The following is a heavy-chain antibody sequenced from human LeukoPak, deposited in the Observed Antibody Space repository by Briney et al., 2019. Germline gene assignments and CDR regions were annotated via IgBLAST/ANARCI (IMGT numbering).Heavy chain of an antibody. D-gene: IGHD4-11*01. V-gene: IGHV4-39*01. CDR1: GCSINTRSYY. Sequence: PSETLSLTCTVSGCSINTRSYYWGWLRQPPGKGLEWIGSIFYSGSTYYNPSLKSRFTISVDTSKNQFSLKLSSVTAADTAVYYCARHDYSNDDPDAFDIWGQGTMVTVSS. CDR3: ARHDYSNDDPDAFDI. CDR2: IFYSGST. J-gene: IGHJ3*02.